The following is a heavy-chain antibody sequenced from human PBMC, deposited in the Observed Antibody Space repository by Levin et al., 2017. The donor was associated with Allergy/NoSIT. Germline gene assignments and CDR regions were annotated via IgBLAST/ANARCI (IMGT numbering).Heavy chain of an antibody. CDR1: GFTFSSYD. CDR2: ISGSGGRT. D-gene: IGHD1-26*01. J-gene: IGHJ4*02. V-gene: IGHV3-23*01. Sequence: PGGSLRLSCAASGFTFSSYDMSWVRQAPGKGLEWVSTISGSGGRTYYADSVKGRFTISRDNSKNTEFMQMNSLRAEDTALYYCTDPGSGSQWTYWGQGTLVTVSS. CDR3: TDPGSGSQWTY.